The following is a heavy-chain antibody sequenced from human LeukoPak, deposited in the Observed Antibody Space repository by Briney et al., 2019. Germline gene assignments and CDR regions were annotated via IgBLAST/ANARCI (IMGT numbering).Heavy chain of an antibody. CDR3: ARDKGGSGMEWPRLDDAFDI. Sequence: GGSLRLSCAASGFTFSSYVMNWVRQAPGKGLEWVSYISSSGSTIYYADSVKGRFTISRDNAKNSLYLQMNSLRAEDTAVYYCARDKGGSGMEWPRLDDAFDIWGQGTMVTVSS. CDR2: ISSSGSTI. V-gene: IGHV3-48*03. D-gene: IGHD3-3*01. CDR1: GFTFSSYV. J-gene: IGHJ3*02.